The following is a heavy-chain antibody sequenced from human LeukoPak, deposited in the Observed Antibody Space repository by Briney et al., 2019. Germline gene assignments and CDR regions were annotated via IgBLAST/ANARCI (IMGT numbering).Heavy chain of an antibody. CDR1: GGSISSYY. V-gene: IGHV4-59*01. CDR2: IYYSGST. CDR3: ARGGYSSGQVDY. J-gene: IGHJ4*02. D-gene: IGHD6-19*01. Sequence: PSETLSLTCTVSGGSISSYYWSWIRQPPGKGLEWIGYIYYSGSTNYNPSLKSRVTISVDTSKNQFSLKLSSVTAADTAVYYCARGGYSSGQVDYWGQGTLVTVPS.